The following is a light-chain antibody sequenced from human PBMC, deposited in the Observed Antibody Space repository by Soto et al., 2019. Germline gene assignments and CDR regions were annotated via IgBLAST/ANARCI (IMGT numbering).Light chain of an antibody. CDR3: QHYGETPLT. CDR1: QSVSRR. J-gene: IGKJ5*01. CDR2: GAS. V-gene: IGKV3-20*01. Sequence: PGGRATLSCRASQSVSRRLAWYQHRPGQSPRLLISGASMRASGVPVRFSGSGSGTDFTLTISRLEPEDFAVYYCQHYGETPLTFCLGTRLEV.